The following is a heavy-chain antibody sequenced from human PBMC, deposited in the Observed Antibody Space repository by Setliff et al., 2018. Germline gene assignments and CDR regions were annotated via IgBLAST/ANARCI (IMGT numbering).Heavy chain of an antibody. D-gene: IGHD3-10*01. Sequence: ASEKVSRMGSGYRFIDYYIHWVRQTPGKGLEWMGRVDPKDGQAIYAKKFQGGLTITADTSIDTAYMELSSLTSDDTAVYCCATDLAIRGVQFDYWGRGTLVTVSS. CDR2: VDPKDGQA. V-gene: IGHV1-69-2*01. J-gene: IGHJ4*01. CDR3: ATDLAIRGVQFDY. CDR1: GYRFIDYY.